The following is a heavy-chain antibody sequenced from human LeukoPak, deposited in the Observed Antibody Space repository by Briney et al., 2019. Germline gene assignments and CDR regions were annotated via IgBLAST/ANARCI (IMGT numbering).Heavy chain of an antibody. CDR3: AKSNGYGLVDI. V-gene: IGHV4-34*01. Sequence: SETLSLTCAVYGGSFSGYYWSWIRQPPGKGLEWIGEINHGGSTNYNPSLKSRVTISVDTSKNHFSLKLTSVTAADTAVYYCAKSNGYGLVDIWGQGTMVTVSS. CDR1: GGSFSGYY. D-gene: IGHD3-10*01. J-gene: IGHJ3*02. CDR2: INHGGST.